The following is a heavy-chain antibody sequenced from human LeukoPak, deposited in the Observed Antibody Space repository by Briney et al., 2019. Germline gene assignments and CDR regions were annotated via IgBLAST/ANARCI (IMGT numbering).Heavy chain of an antibody. Sequence: PGRSLRLSCVASGFIVNDHAMHWVRLTPGKGLEWVAGVFWNGVDKGYADSVMGRFTIFRDNAKNSMYLQMNSLTIEDTALYYCSKDISAGGLDVWGPGTPVTVSS. CDR3: SKDISAGGLDV. V-gene: IGHV3-9*01. D-gene: IGHD3-16*02. J-gene: IGHJ6*02. CDR1: GFIVNDHA. CDR2: VFWNGVDK.